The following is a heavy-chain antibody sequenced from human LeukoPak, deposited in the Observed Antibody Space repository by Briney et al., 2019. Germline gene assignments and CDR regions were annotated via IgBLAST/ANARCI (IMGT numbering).Heavy chain of an antibody. CDR2: IIPIFGTA. Sequence: SVKVSCKASGYTFTSYAISWVRQAPGQGLEWMGGIIPIFGTANYAQKFQGRVTITADESTGTAYMELSSLRSEDTAVYYCAVGGYHYGVSFDYWGQGTLVTVSS. J-gene: IGHJ4*02. D-gene: IGHD4-17*01. V-gene: IGHV1-69*13. CDR1: GYTFTSYA. CDR3: AVGGYHYGVSFDY.